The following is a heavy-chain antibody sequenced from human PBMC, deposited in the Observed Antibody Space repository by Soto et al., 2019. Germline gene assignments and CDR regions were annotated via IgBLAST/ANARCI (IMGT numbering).Heavy chain of an antibody. CDR3: AKDLFDGTGSRYYYAMDV. CDR1: GFTFDDYA. D-gene: IGHD6-13*01. CDR2: INWNSDTI. J-gene: IGHJ6*02. V-gene: IGHV3-9*01. Sequence: EVQLVESGGGLVQPGRSLRLSCAASGFTFDDYAMHWVRQAPGKGLEWVSGINWNSDTIVYADSVKGRFTISRDNAKNSLFLQMNSLRPEDTALYYCAKDLFDGTGSRYYYAMDVWCQGTTVTVSS.